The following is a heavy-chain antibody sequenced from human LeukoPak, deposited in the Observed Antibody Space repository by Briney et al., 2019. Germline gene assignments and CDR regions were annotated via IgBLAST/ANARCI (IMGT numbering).Heavy chain of an antibody. D-gene: IGHD1-26*01. CDR2: IKQDGSEK. CDR1: GFTFRNYW. CDR3: ARDEPVGATTG. J-gene: IGHJ4*02. V-gene: IGHV3-7*01. Sequence: GGSLRLSCAVSGFTFRNYWMSWVRQAAGKGLEWVANIKQDGSEKYYVDSVKGRFAIARDNVKNSLYLQMNSLRAEDTAVYYCARDEPVGATTGWGQGTLVTVSS.